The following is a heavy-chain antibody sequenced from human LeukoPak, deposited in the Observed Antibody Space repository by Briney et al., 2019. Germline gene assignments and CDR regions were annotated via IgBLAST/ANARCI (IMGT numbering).Heavy chain of an antibody. J-gene: IGHJ5*02. Sequence: ASVKVSCKASGYTLTSYGISWVRQAPGQGLEWMGWISAYNGNTNYAQKLQGRVTMTSDMSTSTVYMELSSLRSEDTAVYYCARDGDHSSSSLSWFDPWGQGTLVTVSS. CDR2: ISAYNGNT. V-gene: IGHV1-18*01. CDR1: GYTLTSYG. CDR3: ARDGDHSSSSLSWFDP. D-gene: IGHD6-6*01.